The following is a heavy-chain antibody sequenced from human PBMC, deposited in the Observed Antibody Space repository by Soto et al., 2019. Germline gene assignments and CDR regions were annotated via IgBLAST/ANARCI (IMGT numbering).Heavy chain of an antibody. V-gene: IGHV3-66*01. J-gene: IGHJ4*02. CDR3: ARGLFPEFASRPPPYFDY. Sequence: GGSLRLSCAASGFTVSSNYMSWVRQAPGKGLEWVSVIYSGGSTYYADSVKGRFTISRDNSKNTLYLQMNSLRAEDTAVYYCARGLFPEFASRPPPYFDYWGQGTLVTVSS. D-gene: IGHD3-22*01. CDR2: IYSGGST. CDR1: GFTVSSNY.